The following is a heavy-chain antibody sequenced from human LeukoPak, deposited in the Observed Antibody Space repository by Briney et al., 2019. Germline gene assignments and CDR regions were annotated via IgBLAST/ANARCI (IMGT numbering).Heavy chain of an antibody. D-gene: IGHD1-7*01. Sequence: SETLSLTCTVSGGSISSGGYYWSWIRQPPGKGLEWIGYIYHSGSTYYNPSLKSRVTISVDRSKNQFSLKLSSVTAADTAVYYCARSRGLTGTTFDYWGQGTLVTVSS. CDR2: IYHSGST. CDR3: ARSRGLTGTTFDY. CDR1: GGSISSGGYY. V-gene: IGHV4-30-2*01. J-gene: IGHJ4*02.